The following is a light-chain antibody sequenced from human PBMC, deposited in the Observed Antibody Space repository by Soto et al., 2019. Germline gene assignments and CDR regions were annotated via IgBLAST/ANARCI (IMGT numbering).Light chain of an antibody. Sequence: DIQLTQSPALLSAHIGDRDTITCRASHDISTFLAWYQQKPGKAPKLLIYEASTLQSGVPSRFSGSGSGTEFTLTISGLLPEDFAAYHCQQLYTLPFTFGQGTRLEIK. CDR1: HDISTF. V-gene: IGKV1-9*01. CDR2: EAS. J-gene: IGKJ5*01. CDR3: QQLYTLPFT.